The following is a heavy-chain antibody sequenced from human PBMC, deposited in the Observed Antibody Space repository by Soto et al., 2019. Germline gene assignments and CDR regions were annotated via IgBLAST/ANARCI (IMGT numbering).Heavy chain of an antibody. J-gene: IGHJ5*02. CDR1: GSSVRSKY. Sequence: GGSLRLSCAASGSSVRSKYINWVRQAPGKGLEWLSTIYTGGTPYYADSVRGRFTISRDNSRNTVFLQMNSLAAEDTAIYYCVGDVGPWGQGTLVTVSS. V-gene: IGHV3-53*01. CDR3: VGDVGP. CDR2: IYTGGTP.